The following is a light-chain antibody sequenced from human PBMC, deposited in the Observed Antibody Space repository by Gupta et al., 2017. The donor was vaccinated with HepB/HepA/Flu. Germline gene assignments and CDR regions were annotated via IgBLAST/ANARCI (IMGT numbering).Light chain of an antibody. J-gene: IGKJ4*01. CDR3: MQIIHFPLT. CDR2: KVS. V-gene: IGKV2D-29*01. CDR1: HSLLHRDGKTY. Sequence: DIVMRQTRLSLSVTHGQQASISCIASHSLLHRDGKTYLYWYLQKPGQAPQLLIYKVSTRFTGVPARFSGSGSGTDFTLKISRVEAEDVGVYYCMQIIHFPLTFGGGTKVEIK.